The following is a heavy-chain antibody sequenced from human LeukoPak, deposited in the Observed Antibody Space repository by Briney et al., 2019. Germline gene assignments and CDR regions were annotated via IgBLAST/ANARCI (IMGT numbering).Heavy chain of an antibody. D-gene: IGHD6-13*01. CDR1: GGSFSGYY. Sequence: PSETLSLTCAVYGGSFSGYYWSWIRQPPGKGLEWIGEINHSGSTNYNPPLKSRVTISVDTSKNQFSLKLSSVTAADTAVYYCARGGRIAAAFYYYYMDVWGKGTTVTVSS. V-gene: IGHV4-34*01. J-gene: IGHJ6*03. CDR3: ARGGRIAAAFYYYYMDV. CDR2: INHSGST.